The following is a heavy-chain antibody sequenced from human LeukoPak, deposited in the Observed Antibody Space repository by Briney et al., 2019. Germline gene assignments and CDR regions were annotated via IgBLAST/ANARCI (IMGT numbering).Heavy chain of an antibody. Sequence: GGSLRLSCAASRFTFSNFGMHWVRQAPGKGLEWVAFIRFDGTSEFYADSVKARFTISRDNSQNTVSLQLNNLRIEDTALYYCAKTSLSDPSGHYYYTDVWGKGTTVTVSS. V-gene: IGHV3-30*02. D-gene: IGHD3-3*01. J-gene: IGHJ6*03. CDR2: IRFDGTSE. CDR1: RFTFSNFG. CDR3: AKTSLSDPSGHYYYTDV.